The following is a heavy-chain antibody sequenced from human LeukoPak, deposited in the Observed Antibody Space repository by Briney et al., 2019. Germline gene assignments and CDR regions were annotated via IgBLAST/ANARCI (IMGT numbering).Heavy chain of an antibody. Sequence: PGGSLRLSCAACGFVFRRAWVSWIRQAPGKGGERGGRIKSNAAGGTSDFTAPVRGRFTISRDDSKTTLYLEMNSLKAEDTAIYYCTEMNDKDAFNIWGQGTMVTVSS. CDR3: TEMNDKDAFNI. CDR2: IKSNAAGGTS. V-gene: IGHV3-15*01. J-gene: IGHJ3*02. CDR1: GFVFRRAW. D-gene: IGHD1-1*01.